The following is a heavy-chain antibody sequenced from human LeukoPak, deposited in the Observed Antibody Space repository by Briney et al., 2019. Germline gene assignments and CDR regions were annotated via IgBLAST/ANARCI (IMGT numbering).Heavy chain of an antibody. CDR1: GGTFSSYA. J-gene: IGHJ4*02. Sequence: SVKVSCKASGGTFSSYAISWVRQAPGQGLEWMGGIIPIFGTANYAQKFQGRVTITTDESTSTAYMELSSLRSEDTAVYYCARDSTDCGGDCYSDYFDYWGQGTLVTVSS. V-gene: IGHV1-69*05. CDR2: IIPIFGTA. CDR3: ARDSTDCGGDCYSDYFDY. D-gene: IGHD2-21*01.